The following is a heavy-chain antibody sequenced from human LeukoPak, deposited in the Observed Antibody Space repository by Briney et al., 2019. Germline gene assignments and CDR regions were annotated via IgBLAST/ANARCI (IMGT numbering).Heavy chain of an antibody. CDR1: GFTFTSSA. D-gene: IGHD6-13*01. J-gene: IGHJ4*02. CDR2: IVVGSGNA. V-gene: IGHV1-58*02. CDR3: ARGTRVRAGTMGY. Sequence: ASVKVSCKASGFTFTSSAMQWVRQARGQRLEWIGWIVVGSGNANYAQKFQGRVTMTRNTSISTAYMELSSLRSEDTAVYYCARGTRVRAGTMGYWGQGTLVTVSS.